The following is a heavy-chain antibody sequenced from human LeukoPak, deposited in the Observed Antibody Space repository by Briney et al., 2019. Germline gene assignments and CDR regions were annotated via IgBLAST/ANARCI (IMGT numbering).Heavy chain of an antibody. CDR1: GFTFRSYS. CDR2: TSYDGSNK. J-gene: IGHJ4*02. D-gene: IGHD3-22*01. V-gene: IGHV3-30*04. Sequence: GGSLRLSCAASGFTFRSYSMHWVRRAPGKGLEWVALTSYDGSNKYHADSVKGRFTISRDNSKNTLYLQMNSLRAEDTAVYYCARATNYYYDSSGYAPDFDYWGQGTLVTVSS. CDR3: ARATNYYYDSSGYAPDFDY.